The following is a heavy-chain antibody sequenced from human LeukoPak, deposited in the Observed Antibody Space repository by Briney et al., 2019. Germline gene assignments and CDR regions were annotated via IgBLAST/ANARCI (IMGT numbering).Heavy chain of an antibody. J-gene: IGHJ4*02. CDR3: ARDLSRYFDWLSPHFDY. V-gene: IGHV3-21*01. Sequence: GGSLRLSCAASGFTFTSYSMNWVRQAPGGGLEWVSSISSSSTYIYYADSVKGRFTISRDNAKNSLYLQMNSLRAEDTAVYYCARDLSRYFDWLSPHFDYWGQGTLVTVSS. CDR2: ISSSSTYI. D-gene: IGHD3-9*01. CDR1: GFTFTSYS.